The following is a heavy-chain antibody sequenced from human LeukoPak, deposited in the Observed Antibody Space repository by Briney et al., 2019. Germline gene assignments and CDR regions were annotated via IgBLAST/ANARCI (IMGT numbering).Heavy chain of an antibody. Sequence: GGSLRLSCAGSGFIFNNYAMHWVRQPPGKGLEWVSGISWNSGSIDYADSVKGRFTISRDNAKNSLYLQMNSLRVEDTAFYYCAKDDRRHYTSGPNPDSLHWGQGALVTVSS. CDR1: GFIFNNYA. J-gene: IGHJ4*02. CDR2: ISWNSGSI. D-gene: IGHD6-19*01. V-gene: IGHV3-9*01. CDR3: AKDDRRHYTSGPNPDSLH.